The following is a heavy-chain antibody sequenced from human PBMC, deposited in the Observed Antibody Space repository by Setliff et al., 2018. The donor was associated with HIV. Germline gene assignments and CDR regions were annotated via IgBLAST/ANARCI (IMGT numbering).Heavy chain of an antibody. D-gene: IGHD3-16*02. V-gene: IGHV3-30*19. CDR1: GFTFSDYG. CDR2: ISYDGSYK. Sequence: GGSLRLSCAASGFTFSDYGFHWVRQAPGKGLEWVAVISYDGSYKYYADSVKGRFTISRDNSKSTQYLQMNSLRTEDTAVYYCARELYREWDYWGQGTLVTVSS. CDR3: ARELYREWDY. J-gene: IGHJ4*02.